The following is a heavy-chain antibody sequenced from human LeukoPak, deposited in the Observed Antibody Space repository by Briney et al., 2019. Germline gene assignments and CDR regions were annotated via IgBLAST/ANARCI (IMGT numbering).Heavy chain of an antibody. CDR1: GYTFTSYY. Sequence: ASVKVSCKASGYTFTSYYMHWVRQAPGQGLEWMGIINPSGGGTNYAQKFQGRVTMTRDMSTSTIYMELSSLRSEDTAVYYCTRDYSIYYYMDVWGKGTTVTVSS. CDR2: INPSGGGT. CDR3: TRDYSIYYYMDV. V-gene: IGHV1-46*01. D-gene: IGHD4-11*01. J-gene: IGHJ6*03.